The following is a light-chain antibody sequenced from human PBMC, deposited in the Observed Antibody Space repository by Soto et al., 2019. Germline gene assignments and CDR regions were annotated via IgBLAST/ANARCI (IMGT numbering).Light chain of an antibody. Sequence: DIQLTQSPSFLSASVGDRVTITCRASQGISSYLAWYQQKQGKAPKLLMYAASTLQSGVPSRVSGSGSGTDFTLTISRLQPEDFATYYCQQLNRYPRTFGQGNKVEIK. CDR3: QQLNRYPRT. CDR1: QGISSY. J-gene: IGKJ1*01. V-gene: IGKV1-9*01. CDR2: AAS.